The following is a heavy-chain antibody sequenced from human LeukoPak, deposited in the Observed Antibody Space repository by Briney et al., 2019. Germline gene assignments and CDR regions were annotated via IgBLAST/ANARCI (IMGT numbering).Heavy chain of an antibody. D-gene: IGHD3-10*01. V-gene: IGHV4-4*07. CDR3: ARDKLEGSGGYGAYYYYYYMDV. J-gene: IGHJ6*03. CDR1: GGSISSYY. Sequence: SETLSLTCTVSGGSISSYYWSWIRQPAGKGLEWIGRIYTSGSTNYNPSLKSRVTMSVDTSKNQFSLKLSSVTAADTAVYYCARDKLEGSGGYGAYYYYYYMDVWGKGTTVTVSS. CDR2: IYTSGST.